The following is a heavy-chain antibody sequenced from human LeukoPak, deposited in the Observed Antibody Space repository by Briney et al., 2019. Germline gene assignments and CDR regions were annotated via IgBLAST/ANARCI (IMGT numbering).Heavy chain of an antibody. J-gene: IGHJ3*01. CDR3: ARTRPGTGALDV. D-gene: IGHD1/OR15-1a*01. CDR2: IKRDGSEK. CDR1: GITLSTYW. Sequence: GGSLRLSCVASGITLSTYWVCWVRQAPGKGLEWVANIKRDGSEKYYVDSVKGRFTISRDNAKNSVYLQMNSLGAEDTAVYYCARTRPGTGALDVWGQGTMVTVSS. V-gene: IGHV3-7*01.